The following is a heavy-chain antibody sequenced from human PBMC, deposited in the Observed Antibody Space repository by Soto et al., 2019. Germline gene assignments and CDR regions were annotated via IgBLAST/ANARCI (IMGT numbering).Heavy chain of an antibody. V-gene: IGHV4-31*03. CDR3: AREAEKYCSGGSCQRIWFDP. J-gene: IGHJ5*02. Sequence: SETLSLTCTVSGGSISSGGYYWSWIRQHPGKGLEWIGYIYYSGSTYYNPSLKSRVTISVDTSKNQFSLKLSSVTAADTAVYYCAREAEKYCSGGSCQRIWFDPWGQGTLVTVSS. CDR2: IYYSGST. D-gene: IGHD2-15*01. CDR1: GGSISSGGYY.